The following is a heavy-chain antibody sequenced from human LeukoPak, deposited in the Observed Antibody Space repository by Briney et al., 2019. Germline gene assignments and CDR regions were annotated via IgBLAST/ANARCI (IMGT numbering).Heavy chain of an antibody. Sequence: GGSLRLSCTASGFTFSSYDMHWVRQAPGKGLEWVSSIGKSGSPMYYRDSVKGRFTISRDNAKNSLYLQMNSLRAEDTAVYYCARTVVVVHNANFDYWGQGTLVTVSS. CDR2: IGKSGSPM. CDR3: ARTVVVVHNANFDY. D-gene: IGHD3-22*01. J-gene: IGHJ4*02. CDR1: GFTFSSYD. V-gene: IGHV3-48*03.